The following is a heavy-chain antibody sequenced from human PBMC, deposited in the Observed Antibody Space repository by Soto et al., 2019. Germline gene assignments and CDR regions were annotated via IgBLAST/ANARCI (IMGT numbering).Heavy chain of an antibody. D-gene: IGHD1-26*01. Sequence: EVQLVESGGDLVQPGGSLRLSCAASGFTFSSYWMSWVRQSPGKGLEWVANIKQDGSEKHYVDYVKGRFTISRDNAKNSLYLQMNSLRAEDTAVYFCARGRWTLGPTTYHFDYWGQGTLVTVSS. CDR3: ARGRWTLGPTTYHFDY. CDR2: IKQDGSEK. J-gene: IGHJ4*02. CDR1: GFTFSSYW. V-gene: IGHV3-7*05.